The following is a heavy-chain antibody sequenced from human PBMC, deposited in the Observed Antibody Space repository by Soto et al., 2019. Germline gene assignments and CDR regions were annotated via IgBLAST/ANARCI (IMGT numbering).Heavy chain of an antibody. CDR3: AREGQAPYYYYGMDV. CDR2: ISGYNGNT. V-gene: IGHV1-18*01. Sequence: VQVVQSGDEVKKPGASVKVSCKASGYTFTNYGFSWVRQAPGQGLEWMGWISGYNGNTKYAEKFRGRVTMTTDTSTSTAHMELRSLRSDDTAVYYCAREGQAPYYYYGMDVWGQGTAVTVSS. J-gene: IGHJ6*02. CDR1: GYTFTNYG.